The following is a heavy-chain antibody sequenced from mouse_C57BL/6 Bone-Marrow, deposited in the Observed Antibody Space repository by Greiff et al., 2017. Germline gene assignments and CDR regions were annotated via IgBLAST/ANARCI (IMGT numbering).Heavy chain of an antibody. J-gene: IGHJ2*01. CDR3: ARIVTTSFDY. CDR2: ISDGGSYT. D-gene: IGHD2-5*01. CDR1: GFTFSSYA. Sequence: EVMLVESGGGLVKPGGSLKLSCAASGFTFSSYAMSWVRQTPEKRLEWVATISDGGSYTYYPDNVKGRFTISRDNAKNNLYLQMSHLKSEDTAMYYCARIVTTSFDYWGQGTTLTVSS. V-gene: IGHV5-4*03.